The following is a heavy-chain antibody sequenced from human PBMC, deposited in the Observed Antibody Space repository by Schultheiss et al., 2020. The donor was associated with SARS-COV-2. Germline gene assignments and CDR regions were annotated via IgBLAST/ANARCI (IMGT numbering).Heavy chain of an antibody. J-gene: IGHJ3*02. CDR1: GFTVSSNY. D-gene: IGHD3-3*01. V-gene: IGHV3-23*01. CDR3: ARYPDFWSAPGAFDI. Sequence: GGSLRLSCAASGFTVSSNYMSWVRQAPGKGLEWVSAISGSGGSTYYADSVKGRFTISRDNSKNTLYLQMNSLRAEDTAVYYCARYPDFWSAPGAFDIWGQGTMVTVSS. CDR2: ISGSGGST.